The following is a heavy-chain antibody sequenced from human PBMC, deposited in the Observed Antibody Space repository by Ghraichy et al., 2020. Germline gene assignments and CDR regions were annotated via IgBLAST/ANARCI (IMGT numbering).Heavy chain of an antibody. Sequence: GGSLRLSCAASGFTFDDYAMHWVRQAPGKGLEWVSSISWNSGSIGYADSVKGRFTISRDNAKNSLYLQMNSLRAEDTALYYCAKDTNYDPTTYYGMDVWDQGTTVTVSS. CDR3: AKDTNYDPTTYYGMDV. D-gene: IGHD3-3*01. CDR1: GFTFDDYA. J-gene: IGHJ6*02. CDR2: ISWNSGSI. V-gene: IGHV3-9*01.